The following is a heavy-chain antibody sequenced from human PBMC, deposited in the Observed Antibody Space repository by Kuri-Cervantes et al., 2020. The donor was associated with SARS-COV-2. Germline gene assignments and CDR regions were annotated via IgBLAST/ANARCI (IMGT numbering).Heavy chain of an antibody. CDR1: GGSVSSGSYY. Sequence: ESLKISCTVSGGSVSSGSYYWGWIRQPPGKGLEWIGSTYYSGSTYYNPSLESRVTISVDTSKNQFSLKLSSVTAADTAVYYCARHQSGYFDYWGQGTLVTVSS. J-gene: IGHJ4*02. V-gene: IGHV4-39*01. D-gene: IGHD3-3*01. CDR3: ARHQSGYFDY. CDR2: TYYSGST.